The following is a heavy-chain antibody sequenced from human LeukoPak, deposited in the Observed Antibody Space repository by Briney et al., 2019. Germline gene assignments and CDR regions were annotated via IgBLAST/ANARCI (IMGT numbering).Heavy chain of an antibody. CDR2: INHSGST. Sequence: SETLSLTCAVYGGSFSGYYWSWIRQPPGKGLEWIGEINHSGSTNYNPSLKSRVTISVDTYKNQFSLKLSSVTAADTAVYYCARGMSPDYYGSGSYYSPFDYWGQGTLVTVSS. CDR3: ARGMSPDYYGSGSYYSPFDY. V-gene: IGHV4-34*01. CDR1: GGSFSGYY. D-gene: IGHD3-10*01. J-gene: IGHJ4*02.